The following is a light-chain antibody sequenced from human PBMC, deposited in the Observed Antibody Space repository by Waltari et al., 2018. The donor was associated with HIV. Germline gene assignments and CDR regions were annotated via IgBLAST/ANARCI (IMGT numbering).Light chain of an antibody. CDR1: SRDVGSYNL. V-gene: IGLV2-23*01. Sequence: QSALTQPASVSGSPGQSITISCTGTSRDVGSYNLVSWYQQHPGKAPKLMIYEGSKRPSGVSNRFSGSKSGNTASLTISGLQAEDEADYYCCSYAGSSTLDNYVFGTGTKVTVL. CDR3: CSYAGSSTLDNYV. J-gene: IGLJ1*01. CDR2: EGS.